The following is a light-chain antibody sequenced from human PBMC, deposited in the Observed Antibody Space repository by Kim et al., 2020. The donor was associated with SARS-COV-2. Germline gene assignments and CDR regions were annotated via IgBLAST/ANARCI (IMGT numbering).Light chain of an antibody. CDR1: SSDVGAYNY. CDR3: SSYAGSNNVL. CDR2: ELD. J-gene: IGLJ2*01. Sequence: GQSLAISCTGTSSDVGAYNYVSWYQQHPGKAPKLMIYELDKRPSGVPDRFFGSKSGNTASLTVSGLQAEDEADYYCSSYAGSNNVLFGGGTQLTVL. V-gene: IGLV2-8*03.